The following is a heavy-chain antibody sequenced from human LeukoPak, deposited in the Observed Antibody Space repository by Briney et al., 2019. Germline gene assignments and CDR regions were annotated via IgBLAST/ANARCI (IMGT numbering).Heavy chain of an antibody. D-gene: IGHD1-26*01. J-gene: IGHJ3*02. V-gene: IGHV3-53*01. Sequence: GGSLRLSFAASGFTVSDHYMNWVRQAPGKGLEWVSVMYSGGNIYYADSVKGRFTISRDNSQNTLYLQMDSLRADDTAVYYCARAPSGGAFDIWGQGTMVTVSS. CDR2: MYSGGNI. CDR3: ARAPSGGAFDI. CDR1: GFTVSDHY.